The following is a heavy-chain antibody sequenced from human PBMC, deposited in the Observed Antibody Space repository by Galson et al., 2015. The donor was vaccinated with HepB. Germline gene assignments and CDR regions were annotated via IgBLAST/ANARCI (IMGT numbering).Heavy chain of an antibody. V-gene: IGHV3-21*01. Sequence: SLRLSCAASGFAFSSSSMNWIRQAPGKGLEWISSITNSGTYIHYADSVRGRFTVSRDNAKNSLNLQMNSLRAEDTAVCYCARALVVIDHWYFDLWGRGTLVTVSS. CDR1: GFAFSSSS. J-gene: IGHJ2*01. CDR3: ARALVVIDHWYFDL. CDR2: ITNSGTYI. D-gene: IGHD3-22*01.